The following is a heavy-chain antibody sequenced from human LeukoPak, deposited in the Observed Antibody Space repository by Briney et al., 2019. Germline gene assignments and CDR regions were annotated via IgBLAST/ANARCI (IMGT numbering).Heavy chain of an antibody. J-gene: IGHJ4*02. CDR1: GGSFSGYY. CDR3: ARDPYDSSGYYTD. Sequence: PETLSLTCAVYGGSFSGYYWSWIRQPPGKGLEWIGEINHSGSTNYNPSLKSRVTISVDTSKNQFSLKLSSVTAADTAVYYCARDPYDSSGYYTDWGQGTLVTVSS. D-gene: IGHD3-22*01. V-gene: IGHV4-34*01. CDR2: INHSGST.